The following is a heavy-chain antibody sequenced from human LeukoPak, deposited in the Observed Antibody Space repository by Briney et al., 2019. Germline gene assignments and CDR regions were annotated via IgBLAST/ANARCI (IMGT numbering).Heavy chain of an antibody. J-gene: IGHJ4*02. Sequence: GGSLRLFCAASGITFSNSWMHWVRQAPGKGLEWVANINQDGSEKYYVDSVKGRFTISRDTAKNSLHLQMNSLRAEDTAVYYCARDRGFTSFDYWGQGILVTVSS. CDR2: INQDGSEK. V-gene: IGHV3-7*01. D-gene: IGHD5-12*01. CDR3: ARDRGFTSFDY. CDR1: GITFSNSW.